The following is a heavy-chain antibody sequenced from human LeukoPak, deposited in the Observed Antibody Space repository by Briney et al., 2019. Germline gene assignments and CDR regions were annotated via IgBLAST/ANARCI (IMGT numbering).Heavy chain of an antibody. D-gene: IGHD1-26*01. V-gene: IGHV4-4*09. CDR3: AAGPWESDF. Sequence: PSETLSLTCTVSGVSINTYYASWIRQAPGKGLEFIGFIYNGGNTNYNPSLKSRATISVDTSNNQFSLRLTSVTAADTAMYYCAAGPWESDFWGQGTLVTVSS. CDR2: IYNGGNT. CDR1: GVSINTYY. J-gene: IGHJ4*02.